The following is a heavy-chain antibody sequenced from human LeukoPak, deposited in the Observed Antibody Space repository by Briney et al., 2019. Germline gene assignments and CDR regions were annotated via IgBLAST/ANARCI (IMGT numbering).Heavy chain of an antibody. Sequence: PGGSLSLSCAASGFTFADYAMHWVRPAPGKGLEWVSLISGDGGDTSYADSVRGRFTISRDNRKSSLYLQMNSLTTEDTALYYCTKAIGGSGYCGVDYWGQGTLVTVSS. CDR2: ISGDGGDT. CDR1: GFTFADYA. CDR3: TKAIGGSGYCGVDY. J-gene: IGHJ4*02. V-gene: IGHV3-43*02. D-gene: IGHD3-3*01.